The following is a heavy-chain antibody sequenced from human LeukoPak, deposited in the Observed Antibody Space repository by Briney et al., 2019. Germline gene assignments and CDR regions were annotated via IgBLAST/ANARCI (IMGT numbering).Heavy chain of an antibody. CDR2: IKGDGSTT. V-gene: IGHV3-74*01. CDR3: ARYYYDSRGSQGAFDL. D-gene: IGHD3-22*01. J-gene: IGHJ3*01. Sequence: GGSLRLSCAASEFTFSNYWMNWVRQAPGKGLVWVSRIKGDGSTTTYADSVKGRFTISRDNAKNTLYLQMNSLRAEDTAVYYCARYYYDSRGSQGAFDLWGQGTMVTVSS. CDR1: EFTFSNYW.